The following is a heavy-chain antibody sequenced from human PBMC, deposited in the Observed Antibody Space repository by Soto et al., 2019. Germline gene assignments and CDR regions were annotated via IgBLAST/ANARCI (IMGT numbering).Heavy chain of an antibody. CDR1: GYTFTSYD. CDR2: MNPNSGNT. V-gene: IGHV1-8*01. CDR3: ARERSAAGTGWFDP. Sequence: QVQLVQSGAGVKKPGASVKVSCKASGYTFTSYDINWVRQATGQGLEWMGWMNPNSGNTGYAQKFQGRVTMTRNTSISTAYMELSSLRAEDPAVYYCARERSAAGTGWFDPWGQGTLVTVSS. D-gene: IGHD6-13*01. J-gene: IGHJ5*02.